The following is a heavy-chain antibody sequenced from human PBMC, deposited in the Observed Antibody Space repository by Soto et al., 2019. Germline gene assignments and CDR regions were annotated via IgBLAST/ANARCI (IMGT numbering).Heavy chain of an antibody. Sequence: EVQLLESGGGLVQPGGSLRLSCAASGFAFRSSAMSWVRQAPGKGLEWVSGITGGGGGTSYADSVKGRFTISRDKTSNTVYLQMNSLRAEDTALYYCAKQQSTTWWGRDYLHAWGQGTLVTVSS. CDR1: GFAFRSSA. D-gene: IGHD6-13*01. J-gene: IGHJ4*02. CDR3: AKQQSTTWWGRDYLHA. V-gene: IGHV3-23*01. CDR2: ITGGGGGT.